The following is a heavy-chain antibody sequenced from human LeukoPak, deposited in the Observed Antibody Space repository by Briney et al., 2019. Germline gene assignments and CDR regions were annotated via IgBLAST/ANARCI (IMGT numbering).Heavy chain of an antibody. CDR3: ARGSSAFDY. CDR1: GGSISSSNW. Sequence: SETLSLTCAVSGGSISSSNWWSWVRQPPGKGLEWIGEIYHSGSTNYNPSLKSRVTISEDTSKNQFSLKVSSVSAADTAVYYCARGSSAFDYWGQGTLVTVSS. CDR2: IYHSGST. D-gene: IGHD6-19*01. V-gene: IGHV4-4*02. J-gene: IGHJ4*02.